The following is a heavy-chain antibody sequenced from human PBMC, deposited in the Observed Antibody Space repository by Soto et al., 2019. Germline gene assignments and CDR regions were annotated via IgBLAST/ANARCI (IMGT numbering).Heavy chain of an antibody. CDR1: GGSISSYY. D-gene: IGHD6-13*01. Sequence: SETLSLTCTVSGGSISSYYWSWIRQPPGKGLEWIGYIYYSGSTNYNPSLKSRVTISVDTSKNQFSLKLSSVTAADTAVYYCARGNGSSWYSETYYYGMDVWGQGTTVTVSS. V-gene: IGHV4-59*01. CDR3: ARGNGSSWYSETYYYGMDV. CDR2: IYYSGST. J-gene: IGHJ6*02.